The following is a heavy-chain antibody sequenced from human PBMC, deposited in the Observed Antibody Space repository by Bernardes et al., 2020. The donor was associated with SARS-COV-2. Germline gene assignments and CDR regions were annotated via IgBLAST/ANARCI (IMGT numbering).Heavy chain of an antibody. V-gene: IGHV4-59*01. CDR1: GGSLSGDY. CDR2: IYYTWST. D-gene: IGHD3-16*01. CDR3: ARLKTGGDYGYEYYGMDV. J-gene: IGHJ6*02. Sequence: SETLSLTCTVSGGSLSGDYWTWVRQPPGKGLEWIGYIYYTWSTKYNPSLNSRATISLDTSKNQFSLRLTSVTTADTAMYYCARLKTGGDYGYEYYGMDVWGQGTLVTVSS.